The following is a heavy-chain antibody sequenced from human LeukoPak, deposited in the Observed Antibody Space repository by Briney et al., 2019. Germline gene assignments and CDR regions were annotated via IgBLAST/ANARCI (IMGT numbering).Heavy chain of an antibody. V-gene: IGHV1-69*13. CDR3: AKEVLLWFGEPLYYGMDV. Sequence: SVKVSCKASGGTFSSYAISWVRQAPGQGLEWMGGIIPIFGTANYAQKFQGRVTITADESTSTAYMELSSLRSEDTAVYYCAKEVLLWFGEPLYYGMDVWGQGTTVTVSS. D-gene: IGHD3-10*01. CDR2: IIPIFGTA. CDR1: GGTFSSYA. J-gene: IGHJ6*02.